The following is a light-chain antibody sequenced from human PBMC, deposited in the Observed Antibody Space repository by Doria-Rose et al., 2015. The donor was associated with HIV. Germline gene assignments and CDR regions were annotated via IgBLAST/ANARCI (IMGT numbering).Light chain of an antibody. CDR3: HQYGTSWT. V-gene: IGKV3-20*01. CDR1: QRFSSTY. Sequence: TQSPGTLSLSSGERATLSCSASQRFSSTYLAWYQQKPGQAPSLLIYDGSTRATGISDRFSASGSGTDFTLTINRLEPEDFALYYCHQYGTSWTFGQGTKVEI. CDR2: DGS. J-gene: IGKJ1*01.